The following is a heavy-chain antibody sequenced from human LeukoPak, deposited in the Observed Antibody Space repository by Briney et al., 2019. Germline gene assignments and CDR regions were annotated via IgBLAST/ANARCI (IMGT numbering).Heavy chain of an antibody. CDR2: ISYDGSNK. CDR3: ARHIVVVPALPGAFDI. D-gene: IGHD2-2*01. V-gene: IGHV3-30*14. J-gene: IGHJ3*02. CDR1: GFTFSSYA. Sequence: PGRSLRLSCAASGFTFSSYAMHWVRQAPGKGLEWVAVISYDGSNKYYADSVKGRFTISRDNSKNTLYLQMNSLRAEDTAVYYCARHIVVVPALPGAFDIWGQGTMVTVSS.